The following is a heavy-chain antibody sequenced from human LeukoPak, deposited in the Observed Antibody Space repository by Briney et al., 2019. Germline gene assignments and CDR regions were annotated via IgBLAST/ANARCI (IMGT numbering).Heavy chain of an antibody. D-gene: IGHD2-2*01. CDR2: ISGSGGST. J-gene: IGHJ4*02. CDR1: GFTFSSYG. Sequence: PGGSLRLSCAASGFTFSSYGMSWVRQAPGKGLEWVSAISGSGGSTYYADFVKGRFTISRDNSKNTLYLQMNSLRAEDTAVYYCARDVGEYCSSTNCYASHYWGQGTLVTVSS. CDR3: ARDVGEYCSSTNCYASHY. V-gene: IGHV3-23*01.